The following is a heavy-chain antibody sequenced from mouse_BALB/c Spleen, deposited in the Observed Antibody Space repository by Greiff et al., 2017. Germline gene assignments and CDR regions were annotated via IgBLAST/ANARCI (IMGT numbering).Heavy chain of an antibody. D-gene: IGHD1-1*01. CDR2: IRLKSNNYAT. CDR1: GFTFSNYW. CDR3: TREYYGSRAFDY. J-gene: IGHJ2*01. Sequence: EVQLVESGGGLVQPGGSMKLSCVASGFTFSNYWMNWVRQSPEKGLEWVAEIRLKSNNYATHYAESVKGRFTISRDDSKSSVYLQMNNLRAEDTGIYYCTREYYGSRAFDYWGQGTTLTVSS. V-gene: IGHV6-6*02.